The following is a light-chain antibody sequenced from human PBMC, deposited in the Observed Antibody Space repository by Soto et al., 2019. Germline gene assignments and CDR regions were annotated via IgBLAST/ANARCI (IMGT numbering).Light chain of an antibody. CDR2: ATS. J-gene: IGKJ2*01. CDR3: QRYGASSFT. Sequence: PWERATLSCRASQSVDSSYLSWYQHKPGQAPRLLIYATSSRATGIPDRFSGSGSGTDFTLTISRLEPEDFAVYYCQRYGASSFTFGQGTNLEIK. CDR1: QSVDSSY. V-gene: IGKV3-20*01.